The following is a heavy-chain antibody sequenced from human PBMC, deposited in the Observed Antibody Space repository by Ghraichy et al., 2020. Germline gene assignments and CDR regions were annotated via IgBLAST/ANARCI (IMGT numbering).Heavy chain of an antibody. D-gene: IGHD6-13*01. CDR1: GYTFTSYG. Sequence: ASVKVSCKASGYTFTSYGISWVRQAPGQGLEWMGWISAYNGDTNYAQKLQGRVTMTTDTSTSTAYMELRSLRSDDTAVYYCARVGRTYSSSWYLTPPLPDYWGQGTLVTVSS. CDR3: ARVGRTYSSSWYLTPPLPDY. J-gene: IGHJ4*02. V-gene: IGHV1-18*01. CDR2: ISAYNGDT.